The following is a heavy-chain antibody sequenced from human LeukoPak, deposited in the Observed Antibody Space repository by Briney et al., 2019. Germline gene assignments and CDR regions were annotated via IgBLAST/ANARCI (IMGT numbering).Heavy chain of an antibody. V-gene: IGHV3-48*03. J-gene: IGHJ3*02. CDR3: ARYDSSGYYNAFDI. D-gene: IGHD3-22*01. Sequence: GGSLRLSCAASGFTFSSYAMSWVRQAPGKGLEWVSYISSSGSTIYYADSVKGRFTISRDNAKNSLYLQMNSLRAEDTAVYYCARYDSSGYYNAFDIWGQGTMVTVSS. CDR2: ISSSGSTI. CDR1: GFTFSSYA.